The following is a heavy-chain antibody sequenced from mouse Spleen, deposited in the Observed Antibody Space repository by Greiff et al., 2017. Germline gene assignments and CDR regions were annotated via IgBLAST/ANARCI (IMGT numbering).Heavy chain of an antibody. V-gene: IGHV5-9-1*01. CDR1: GFTFSSYA. J-gene: IGHJ4*01. D-gene: IGHD1-1*01. Sequence: EVKLLESGGGLVKPGGSRKLSCAASGFTFSSYAMSWVRQTPEKRLEWVATISSGGSYTYYPDSVKGRFTISRDNAKNTLYLQMSSLRSEDTAMYYCATGYGSSYGTYAMDYWGQGTSVTVSS. CDR3: ATGYGSSYGTYAMDY. CDR2: ISSGGSYT.